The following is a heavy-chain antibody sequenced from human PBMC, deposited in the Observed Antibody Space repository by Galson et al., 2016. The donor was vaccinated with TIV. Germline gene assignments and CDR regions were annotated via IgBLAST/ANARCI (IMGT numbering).Heavy chain of an antibody. V-gene: IGHV2-5*02. Sequence: PALVKPTQTLTLTCTFSGFSLHTRGVGVGWIRQPPGKALEWLALIYWDDDKRYSPSLKNRLTITKDTSKTQVVLTMTNMDPVDTATYYCAHANLQWLIQAFDFWGQGTLVTVSS. D-gene: IGHD6-19*01. CDR2: IYWDDDK. CDR1: GFSLHTRGVG. J-gene: IGHJ4*02. CDR3: AHANLQWLIQAFDF.